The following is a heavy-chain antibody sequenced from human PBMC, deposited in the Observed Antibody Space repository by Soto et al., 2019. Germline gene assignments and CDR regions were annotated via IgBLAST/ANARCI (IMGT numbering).Heavy chain of an antibody. Sequence: QVQLVQSGAEVKKPGSSVKVSCKASGGTFSSYTISWVRQAPGQGLEWMGRIIPILGIANYAQKFQGRVTITADKSTSTAYMELSSLRSEDTAVYYCARATTVTTPFDYWGQGTLFTVSS. V-gene: IGHV1-69*02. CDR2: IIPILGIA. CDR1: GGTFSSYT. D-gene: IGHD4-17*01. J-gene: IGHJ4*02. CDR3: ARATTVTTPFDY.